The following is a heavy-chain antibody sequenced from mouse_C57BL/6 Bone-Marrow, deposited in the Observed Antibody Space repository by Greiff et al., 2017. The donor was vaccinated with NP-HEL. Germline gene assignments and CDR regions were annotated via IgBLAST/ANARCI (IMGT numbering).Heavy chain of an antibody. V-gene: IGHV1-52*01. CDR1: GYTFTSYW. CDR2: IDPSDSET. Sequence: VQLQQPGAELVRPGSSVKLSCKASGYTFTSYWMHWVKQRPIQGLEWIGNIDPSDSETHYNQKFKDKATLTVDKSSSTAYMQLSSLTSEDSAVYYCARSHYGYDWFAYWGQGTLVTVSA. D-gene: IGHD2-2*01. CDR3: ARSHYGYDWFAY. J-gene: IGHJ3*01.